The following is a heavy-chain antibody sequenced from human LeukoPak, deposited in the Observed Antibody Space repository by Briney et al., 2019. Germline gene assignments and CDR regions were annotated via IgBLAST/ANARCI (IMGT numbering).Heavy chain of an antibody. CDR2: IWFDGSNE. CDR1: GFIFSNYG. J-gene: IGHJ4*02. D-gene: IGHD3/OR15-3a*01. V-gene: IGHV3-33*06. CDR3: AKVVPFELGFDY. Sequence: GRSLRFSCAASGFIFSNYGMHWVRQAPGKGLEWVAVIWFDGSNEDYADSVKGRFTISRDNSKNTLFLQMNSLRAEDTAVYYCAKVVPFELGFDYWGQGTLVTVSS.